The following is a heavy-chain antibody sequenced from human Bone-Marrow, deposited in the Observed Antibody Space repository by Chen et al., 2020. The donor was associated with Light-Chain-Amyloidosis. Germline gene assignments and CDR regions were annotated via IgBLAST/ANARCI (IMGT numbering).Heavy chain of an antibody. CDR1: GYTFPNYW. Sequence: EVQLEQSGPEVKKPGESLKISCKGSGYTFPNYWIGWVRQMPGKGLEGMGVIYPDDSDARYSPSFEGQVTISADKSITTAYLQWRSLKASDTAMYYCARRRDGYNFDYWGQGTLVTFSS. CDR2: IYPDDSDA. CDR3: ARRRDGYNFDY. J-gene: IGHJ4*02. V-gene: IGHV5-51*01. D-gene: IGHD5-12*01.